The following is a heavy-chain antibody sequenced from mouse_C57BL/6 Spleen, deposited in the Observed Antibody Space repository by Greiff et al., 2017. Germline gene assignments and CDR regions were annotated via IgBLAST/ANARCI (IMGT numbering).Heavy chain of an antibody. D-gene: IGHD4-1*01. V-gene: IGHV5-17*01. Sequence: DVHLVESGGGLVKPGGSLKLSCAASGFTFSDYGMHWVRQAPEKGLEWVAYISSGSSTIYYADTGKGRFTISRDNAKNTLFLQMTSLRSEDTAMYYCARTGTGYYFDYWGQGTTLTVSS. CDR3: ARTGTGYYFDY. CDR2: ISSGSSTI. J-gene: IGHJ2*01. CDR1: GFTFSDYG.